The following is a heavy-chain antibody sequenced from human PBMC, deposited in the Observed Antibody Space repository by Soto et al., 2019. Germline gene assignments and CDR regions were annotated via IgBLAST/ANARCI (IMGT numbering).Heavy chain of an antibody. CDR2: ITGSSSYI. CDR1: GFTFSSYS. CDR3: ARDVYYYDSSAYWAY. V-gene: IGHV3-21*02. Sequence: EVQLVESGGGLVKPGGSLRLSCAASGFTFSSYSMNWVRQAPGKGLEWVSSITGSSSYIYYADSVKGRFTISSDNAKNALYLQMNSLRAEDTAVYYCARDVYYYDSSAYWAYWGQGTLVTVSS. J-gene: IGHJ4*02. D-gene: IGHD3-22*01.